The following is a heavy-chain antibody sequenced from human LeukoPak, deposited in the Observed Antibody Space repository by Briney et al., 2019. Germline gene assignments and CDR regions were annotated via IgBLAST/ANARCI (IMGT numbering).Heavy chain of an antibody. Sequence: GRSLRLSCAASGFTFSSYAMHWVRQAPGKGLEWVAVISYDGSNKYYADSVKGRFTISRDNSKNTLYLQMNSLRAEDTAVYYCAKDNYYDSSGPRWGYFDYWGQGTLVTVSS. CDR1: GFTFSSYA. CDR3: AKDNYYDSSGPRWGYFDY. V-gene: IGHV3-30-3*01. CDR2: ISYDGSNK. J-gene: IGHJ4*02. D-gene: IGHD3-22*01.